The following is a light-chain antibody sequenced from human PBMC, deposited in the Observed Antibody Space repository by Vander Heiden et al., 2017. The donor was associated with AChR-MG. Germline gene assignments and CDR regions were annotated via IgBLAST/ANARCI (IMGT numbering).Light chain of an antibody. CDR2: GDG. J-gene: IGLJ1*01. V-gene: IGLV1-40*01. CDR1: SSNIGAGYD. CDR3: QSYDSSLSGYV. Sequence: QSVLTQSPSVSGAPGQRVTISCTGSSSNIGAGYDVHWYQHLPGAAPKLLIYGDGRRPSGVPDRFSGSKSGTSASLAITGLQAEDEADYYCQSYDSSLSGYVFGTGTKVTVL.